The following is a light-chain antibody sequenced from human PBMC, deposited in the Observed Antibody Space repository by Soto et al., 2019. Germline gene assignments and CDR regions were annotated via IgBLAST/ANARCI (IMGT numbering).Light chain of an antibody. CDR2: GNT. V-gene: IGLV1-40*01. CDR1: SSNIGAGYD. CDR3: QSCDDSLSCSV. J-gene: IGLJ3*02. Sequence: QSVLTQPPSVSGAPGQRVTISCTGSSSNIGAGYDVHWYQQLPGTAPKLLIYGNTNRLSGVPDRFSGSKSDTSASLAITGLQAEDEAGYYCQSCDDSLSCSVFGGGTKLTVL.